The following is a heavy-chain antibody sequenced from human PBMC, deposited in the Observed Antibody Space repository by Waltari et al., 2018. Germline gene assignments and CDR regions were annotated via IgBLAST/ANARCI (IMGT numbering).Heavy chain of an antibody. D-gene: IGHD6-19*01. CDR3: ARAGSSGWSAYYYYGMDV. CDR2: IYTSGST. Sequence: QVQLQESGPGLVKPSETLSLTCTVPGGSISSYYWSWIRQPAGKGLEWIGRIYTSGSTNYNPSLKSRVTMSVDTSKNQFSLKLSSVTAADTAVYYCARAGSSGWSAYYYYGMDVWGQGTTVTVSS. CDR1: GGSISSYY. J-gene: IGHJ6*02. V-gene: IGHV4-4*07.